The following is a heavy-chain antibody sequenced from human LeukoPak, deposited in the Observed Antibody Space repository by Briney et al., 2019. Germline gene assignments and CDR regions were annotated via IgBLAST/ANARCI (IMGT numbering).Heavy chain of an antibody. CDR3: AKVGGGRLY. CDR2: ISGSGGST. CDR1: GFTFSTYN. D-gene: IGHD2-15*01. Sequence: GGSLRLSCAASGFTFSTYNMNWVRQAPWKGLEWVSAISGSGGSTYYADSVKGRFTISRDNSKNTLYLQMNSLRAEDTAVYYCAKVGGGRLYWGQGTLVTVSS. J-gene: IGHJ4*02. V-gene: IGHV3-23*01.